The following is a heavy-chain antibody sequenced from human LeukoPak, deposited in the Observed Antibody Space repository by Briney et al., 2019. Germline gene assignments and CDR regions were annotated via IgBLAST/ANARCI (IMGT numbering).Heavy chain of an antibody. CDR2: ISSSSSYI. J-gene: IGHJ5*02. CDR1: GFTFSSYS. Sequence: PGGSLRLSCAASGFTFSSYSMNWVRQAPGKGLEWVSSISSSSSYIYYADSVKGRFTISRDNAKNSLYLQMNSLRAEDTAVYYCARHTHLGYCSGGSCYSNWFDPWGQGTLVTVSS. V-gene: IGHV3-21*01. CDR3: ARHTHLGYCSGGSCYSNWFDP. D-gene: IGHD2-15*01.